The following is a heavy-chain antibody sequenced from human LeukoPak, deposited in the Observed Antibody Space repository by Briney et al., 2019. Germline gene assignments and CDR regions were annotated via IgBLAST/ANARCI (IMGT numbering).Heavy chain of an antibody. Sequence: WGAPGLSCGAPGFTLCSDALRWGPPAPGEGGGGGSAIMGSGGSTYYADSVKGRFTISRDNSKNTLYLQMNSLRAEDTAVYYCAKVGRWLHKNSRGYFDYWGQGTLVTVSS. D-gene: IGHD5-24*01. CDR3: AKVGRWLHKNSRGYFDY. J-gene: IGHJ4*02. V-gene: IGHV3-23*01. CDR2: IMGSGGST. CDR1: GFTLCSDA.